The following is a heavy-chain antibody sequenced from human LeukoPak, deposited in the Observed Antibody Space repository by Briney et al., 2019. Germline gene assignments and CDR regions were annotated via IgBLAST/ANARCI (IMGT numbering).Heavy chain of an antibody. J-gene: IGHJ6*03. V-gene: IGHV1-2*02. Sequence: ASVNVSCTASGYTFTGYYMHWVRQAPGQGLEWMGWINPNSGGTNYAQKFQGRVTMTRDTSMSTAYMELSRLRSDDTAVYYCARGAAYCSGGSCYSYYYYYMDVWGKGTTVTISS. CDR3: ARGAAYCSGGSCYSYYYYYMDV. CDR1: GYTFTGYY. CDR2: INPNSGGT. D-gene: IGHD2-15*01.